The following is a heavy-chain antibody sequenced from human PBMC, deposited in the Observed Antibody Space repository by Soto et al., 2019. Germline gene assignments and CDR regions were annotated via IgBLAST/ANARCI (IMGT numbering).Heavy chain of an antibody. CDR3: ARDGRWLQLGGAMDV. D-gene: IGHD5-12*01. CDR1: GGSISSGGYY. V-gene: IGHV4-31*03. CDR2: IYYSGNT. J-gene: IGHJ6*02. Sequence: QVQLQESGPGLVKPSQTLSLTCTVSGGSISSGGYYWSWIRQHPGKGLEWIGYIYYSGNTYYNPSLKSRVTISVDTSNNQFSLKLSSVTAADTAGYYCARDGRWLQLGGAMDVWGQGTTVTVSS.